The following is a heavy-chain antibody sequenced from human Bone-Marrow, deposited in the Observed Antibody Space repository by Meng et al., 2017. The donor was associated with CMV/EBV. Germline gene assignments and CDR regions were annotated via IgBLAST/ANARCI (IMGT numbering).Heavy chain of an antibody. CDR2: ISWNSGSI. V-gene: IGHV3-9*01. CDR3: AKDRKWELRGDAFDI. J-gene: IGHJ3*02. CDR1: GFTFDDYA. D-gene: IGHD1-26*01. Sequence: SLKISCAASGFTFDDYAMHWVRQAPGKGLEWVSGISWNSGSIGYADSVKGRFTISRDNAKNSLYLQMNSLRAEDTALYYCAKDRKWELRGDAFDIWGQGTMVTVSS.